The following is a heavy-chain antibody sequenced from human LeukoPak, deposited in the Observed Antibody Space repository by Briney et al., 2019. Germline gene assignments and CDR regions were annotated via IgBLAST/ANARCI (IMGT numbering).Heavy chain of an antibody. CDR1: GYTFTGYY. CDR2: INPNSGGT. J-gene: IGHJ6*03. V-gene: IGHV1-2*02. Sequence: ASVKVSCKASGYTFTGYYMHWVRQPSGQGLEWMGWINPNSGGTNYAQKFQGRVTMTRDTSISTAYMELSRLRSDDTAVYYCARSEGYYYYMDVWGKGTTVTVSS. CDR3: ARSEGYYYYMDV.